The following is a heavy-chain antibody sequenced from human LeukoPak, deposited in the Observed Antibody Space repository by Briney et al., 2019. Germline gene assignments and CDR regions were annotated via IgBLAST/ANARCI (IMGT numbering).Heavy chain of an antibody. CDR2: ISYDGSNK. Sequence: PGGSLRLSCAASGFTFSSYGMHWVRQAPGKGLEWVAVISYDGSNKYYADSVKGRFTISRDNSKNTLYLQMNSLRAEDTAVYYCAKVLFAGYYFDYWGQGTLVIVSS. J-gene: IGHJ4*02. CDR3: AKVLFAGYYFDY. CDR1: GFTFSSYG. V-gene: IGHV3-30*18. D-gene: IGHD3-9*01.